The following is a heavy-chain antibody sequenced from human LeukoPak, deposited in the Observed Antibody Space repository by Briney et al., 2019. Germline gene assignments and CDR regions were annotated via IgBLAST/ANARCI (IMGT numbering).Heavy chain of an antibody. J-gene: IGHJ4*02. CDR3: ARDRGGIAARRGILHFDY. V-gene: IGHV4-30-4*02. CDR1: GGSISSGDYS. Sequence: PSETLSLTCTVSGGSISSGDYSRSWIRQPPGKGLEWIGYIYYSGSTYYNPSLKSRVTISVDTSKNQFSLKLSSVTAADTAVYYCARDRGGIAARRGILHFDYWGQGTLVTVSS. CDR2: IYYSGST. D-gene: IGHD6-6*01.